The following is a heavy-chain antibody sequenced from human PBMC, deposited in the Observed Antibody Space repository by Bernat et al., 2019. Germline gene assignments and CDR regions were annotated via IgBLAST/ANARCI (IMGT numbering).Heavy chain of an antibody. Sequence: EVQLVESGGGLVQPGGSLRLSCAASGFTVSSNYMSWVRQAPGKGLEWVSVIYSGGSTYYADSVKGRFTISRDNSKNTLYLQMNSLRAEDTVVYTCGRDIGKACNYSRCGMDVWGQGTTVTVSS. D-gene: IGHD1-26*01. CDR1: GFTVSSNY. J-gene: IGHJ6*02. V-gene: IGHV3-66*01. CDR3: GRDIGKACNYSRCGMDV. CDR2: IYSGGST.